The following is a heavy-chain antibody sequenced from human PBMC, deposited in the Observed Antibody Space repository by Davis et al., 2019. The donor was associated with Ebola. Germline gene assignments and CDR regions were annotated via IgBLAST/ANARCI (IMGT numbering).Heavy chain of an antibody. CDR2: VSDSGVTT. V-gene: IGHV3-23*01. CDR1: GFTFSSYW. Sequence: PGGSLRLSCAASGFTFSSYWMAWVRQAPGKGLEWVSLVSDSGVTTYYADSVKGRFTISRDNSKNMLYLQMDSPRAEDTAVYYCAKAAPVQLVYSVIFFDSWGQGTLVTVSS. J-gene: IGHJ4*02. D-gene: IGHD1-1*01. CDR3: AKAAPVQLVYSVIFFDS.